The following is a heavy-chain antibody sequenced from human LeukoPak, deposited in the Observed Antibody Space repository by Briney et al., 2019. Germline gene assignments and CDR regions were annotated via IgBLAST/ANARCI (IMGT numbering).Heavy chain of an antibody. CDR3: ARDAPYSSGWYNY. CDR2: ISYDGSNK. V-gene: IGHV3-30-3*01. J-gene: IGHJ4*02. CDR1: GFTFRSYA. D-gene: IGHD6-19*01. Sequence: GGSLRLSCAASGFTFRSYAMHWVRQAPGKGLEWVAVISYDGSNKYYADSVKGRFTISRDNSKNTLYLQMNSLRAEDTAVYYCARDAPYSSGWYNYWGQGTLVTVSS.